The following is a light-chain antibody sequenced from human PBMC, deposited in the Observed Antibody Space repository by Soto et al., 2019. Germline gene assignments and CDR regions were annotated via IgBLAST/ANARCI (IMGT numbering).Light chain of an antibody. CDR1: QSVSSN. CDR3: QQYGSSPQT. V-gene: IGKV3-20*01. J-gene: IGKJ1*01. CDR2: GAS. Sequence: EVVITESPATLSVSPVERATLSCRASQSVSSNLAWYQQKPGQAPRLLIYGASSRATGIPDRFSGSGSGTDFTLTISRLEPEDFAVYYCQQYGSSPQTFGQGTKVDIK.